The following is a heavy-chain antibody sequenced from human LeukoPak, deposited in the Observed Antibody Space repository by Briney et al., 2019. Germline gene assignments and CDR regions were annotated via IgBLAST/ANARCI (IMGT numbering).Heavy chain of an antibody. CDR2: IYHTGIT. Sequence: PGGSLRLSCAASGFTFSSYWSWIRQPPGKGLEWIGYIYHTGITNYIPSLRSRVTISLDRSRNQLSLNLTSVTAADTAVYYCTRETSLYGAFEMWGQGTTVTVSS. D-gene: IGHD2/OR15-2a*01. J-gene: IGHJ3*02. V-gene: IGHV4-59*01. CDR1: GFTFSSY. CDR3: TRETSLYGAFEM.